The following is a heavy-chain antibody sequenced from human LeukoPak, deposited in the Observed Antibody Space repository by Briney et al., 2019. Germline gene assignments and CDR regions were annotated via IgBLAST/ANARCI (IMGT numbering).Heavy chain of an antibody. CDR2: IDPSDSYT. J-gene: IGHJ5*02. Sequence: GESLKISCKGSGYSFTSYWISWVRQMPGKGLEWMGRIDPSDSYTNYSPSFQGHVTISADKSISTAYLQWSSPKASDTAIYYCARLRYCSGGSCYGPPYNWFDPWGQGTLVTVSS. V-gene: IGHV5-10-1*01. D-gene: IGHD2-15*01. CDR1: GYSFTSYW. CDR3: ARLRYCSGGSCYGPPYNWFDP.